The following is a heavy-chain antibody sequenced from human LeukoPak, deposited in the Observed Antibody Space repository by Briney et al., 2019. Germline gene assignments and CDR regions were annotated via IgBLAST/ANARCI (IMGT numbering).Heavy chain of an antibody. CDR1: GGSFSGYY. Sequence: KLSETLSLTCAVYGGSFSGYYWSWIRQPSGKGLEWIGEINHSGSTNYNPSLKSRVTISVDTSKNQFSLKLSSVTAADTAVYYCARVVRGVINAFDIWGQGTMVTVSS. J-gene: IGHJ3*02. D-gene: IGHD3-10*02. CDR3: ARVVRGVINAFDI. V-gene: IGHV4-34*01. CDR2: INHSGST.